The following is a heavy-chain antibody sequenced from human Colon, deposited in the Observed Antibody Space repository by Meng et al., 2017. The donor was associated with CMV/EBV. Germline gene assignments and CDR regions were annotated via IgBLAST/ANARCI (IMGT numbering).Heavy chain of an antibody. CDR1: GGSISSYY. D-gene: IGHD5-18*01. CDR3: VRDRGYNYGNFDS. J-gene: IGHJ4*02. CDR2: IYGSGKT. Sequence: ESLKISCTVSGGSISSYYWSWIRQSPGKGLEWIGSIYGSGKTYYNPSLKSRVSISVDTSNNEFSLTLSSATAADTAVYYCVRDRGYNYGNFDSWGQGTLVTVSS. V-gene: IGHV4-59*12.